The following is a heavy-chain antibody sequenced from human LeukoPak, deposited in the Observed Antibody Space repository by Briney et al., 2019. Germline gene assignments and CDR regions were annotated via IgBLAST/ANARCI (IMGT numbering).Heavy chain of an antibody. CDR3: ASQYYDILTGYYSGLFDY. V-gene: IGHV4-39*01. CDR2: IYYSGST. J-gene: IGHJ4*02. CDR1: GGSISSSSYY. D-gene: IGHD3-9*01. Sequence: SETLSLTCSVSGGSISSSSYYWGWIRQPPGKGLEWIGSIYYSGSTYYNPSLKSRVTISVDTSKNQFSLKLSSVTAADTAVYYCASQYYDILTGYYSGLFDYWVQGTLVTVSS.